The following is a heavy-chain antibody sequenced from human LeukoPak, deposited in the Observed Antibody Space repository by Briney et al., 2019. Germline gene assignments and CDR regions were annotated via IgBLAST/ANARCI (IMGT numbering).Heavy chain of an antibody. CDR1: GFTVSGTH. Sequence: GGSLTLSCAASGFTVSGTHMSWVRQAPGKGLEWVSAMYTGGTTYYADSVKGRYTISRDNSRNTLFLHMSSLRADDTAVYYCAKDEATSGGGLASWGQGTIVTVSS. CDR2: MYTGGTT. J-gene: IGHJ4*02. V-gene: IGHV3-53*01. CDR3: AKDEATSGGGLAS. D-gene: IGHD3-16*01.